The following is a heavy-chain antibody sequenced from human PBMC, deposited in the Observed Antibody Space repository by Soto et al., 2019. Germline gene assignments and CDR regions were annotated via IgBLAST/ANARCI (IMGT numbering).Heavy chain of an antibody. CDR3: AREGDAFDI. V-gene: IGHV3-9*01. Sequence: SLRLSGPASVFRVDDYAMHWVRQAPGKGLEWLSGISWNHVTTGYADSVKGRFTISRDNSKNTLYLQMNSLRAEDTAVYYCAREGDAFDIWGQGTMVTVSS. CDR2: ISWNHVTT. J-gene: IGHJ3*02. CDR1: VFRVDDYA.